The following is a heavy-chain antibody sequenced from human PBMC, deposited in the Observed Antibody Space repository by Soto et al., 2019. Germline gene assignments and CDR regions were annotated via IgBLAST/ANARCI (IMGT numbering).Heavy chain of an antibody. Sequence: QVQLVQSGAEVKKPGASVKVSCKASGSTFTNYGFSWVRQAPGQGLEWVGWISANNGDTHYAQKLQGRVTLTTDTSTGSVYMELRSLRSDDTAVYYCARKPTGQPFDYWGQGALVAVS. D-gene: IGHD1-1*01. V-gene: IGHV1-18*01. J-gene: IGHJ4*02. CDR2: ISANNGDT. CDR3: ARKPTGQPFDY. CDR1: GSTFTNYG.